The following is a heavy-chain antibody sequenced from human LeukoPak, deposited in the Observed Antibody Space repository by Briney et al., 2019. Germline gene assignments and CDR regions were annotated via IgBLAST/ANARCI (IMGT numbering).Heavy chain of an antibody. CDR2: IIPIFGTA. CDR1: GGTFSSYA. CDR3: ARDWGGSYPGYFDY. D-gene: IGHD1-26*01. Sequence: SVKVSCKASGGTFSSYAISWVRQAPGQGLEWMGGIIPIFGTANYAQKFQGRVTITTDESTSTAYMELSSLRAEDTAVYYCARDWGGSYPGYFDYWGQGTLVTVSS. V-gene: IGHV1-69*05. J-gene: IGHJ4*02.